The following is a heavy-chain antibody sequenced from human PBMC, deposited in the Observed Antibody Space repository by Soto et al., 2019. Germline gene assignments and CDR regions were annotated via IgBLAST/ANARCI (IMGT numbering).Heavy chain of an antibody. CDR2: FDPEDGET. CDR1: GYTLTELS. V-gene: IGHV1-24*01. D-gene: IGHD4-17*01. Sequence: ASVKVSCKVSGYTLTELSMHWVRQAPGKGLEWMGGFDPEDGETIYAQKFQGRVTMTEDTSTDTAYMELSSLRSEDTAVYYCAAEPSYGRRNAFDIWGQGTMVTVSS. CDR3: AAEPSYGRRNAFDI. J-gene: IGHJ3*02.